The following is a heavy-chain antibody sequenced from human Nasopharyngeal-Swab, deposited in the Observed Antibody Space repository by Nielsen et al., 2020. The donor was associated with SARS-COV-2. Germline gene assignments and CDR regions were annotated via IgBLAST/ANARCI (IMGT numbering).Heavy chain of an antibody. D-gene: IGHD1-26*01. J-gene: IGHJ4*01. CDR1: GFTFSSYG. CDR2: IWYDGSNK. CDR3: AKYLGSGSYQAFCDY. V-gene: IGHV3-33*03. Sequence: GESLKISCAASGFTFSSYGMHWVRQAPGKGLEWVAVIWYDGSNKYYAESVKGRLTISRDNSKNTMYLQMNSLRAEDTAVYYCAKYLGSGSYQAFCDYWGHGTLVTVSS.